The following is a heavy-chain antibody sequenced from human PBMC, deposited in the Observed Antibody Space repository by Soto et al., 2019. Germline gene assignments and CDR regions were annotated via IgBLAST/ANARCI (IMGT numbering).Heavy chain of an antibody. J-gene: IGHJ6*04. V-gene: IGHV3-30*18. CDR3: AKDLEGVMVLSATRGLDG. CDR2: ISYDGRSE. Sequence: PGGSLRLSCVGSGFTFSNFGMHWVRQAPGKGLEWVAGISYDGRSESYVDSVRGRFTLSRDNSKNTLSLQMISLRPEDTGVYYCAKDLEGVMVLSATRGLDGWGKGTTVTVYS. D-gene: IGHD2-15*01. CDR1: GFTFSNFG.